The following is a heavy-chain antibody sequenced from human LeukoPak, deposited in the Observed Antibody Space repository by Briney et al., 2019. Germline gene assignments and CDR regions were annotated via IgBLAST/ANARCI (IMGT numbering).Heavy chain of an antibody. Sequence: GGSLRLSCEDSGLYFRTFGIHWVRQAPGKGLEWVSYISSSSSTIYYADSVKGRFTISRDNAKNSLYLQMNSLRAEDTAVYYCARVPHYHHGMDVWGQGTTVTVSS. CDR2: ISSSSSTI. V-gene: IGHV3-48*01. CDR1: GLYFRTFG. J-gene: IGHJ6*02. CDR3: ARVPHYHHGMDV.